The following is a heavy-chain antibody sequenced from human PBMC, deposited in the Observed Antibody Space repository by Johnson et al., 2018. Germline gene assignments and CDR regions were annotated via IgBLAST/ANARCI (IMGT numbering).Heavy chain of an antibody. D-gene: IGHD6-19*01. CDR1: GFTFSSYG. Sequence: QVQLVQSGGGVVQPGRSLRLSCAASGFTFSSYGMHWVRQAPGKGLEWVAVVSYDAKNKYYADSVKGRFTISRDNSKNTLYLQMNSLRAEDTAVYYCARRECLGAGTSALDIWGQGTVVTIAS. V-gene: IGHV3-30*03. J-gene: IGHJ3*02. CDR3: ARRECLGAGTSALDI. CDR2: VSYDAKNK.